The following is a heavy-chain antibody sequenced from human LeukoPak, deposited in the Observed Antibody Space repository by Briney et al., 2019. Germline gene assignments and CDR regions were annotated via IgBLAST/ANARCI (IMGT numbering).Heavy chain of an antibody. Sequence: SGTLSLTCAVSGGSISSSNWWSWVRQPPGKGLEWIGSIYYSGSTYYNPSLKSRVTISVDTSKNQFSLKLSSVTAADTAVYYCAAYYDSSGYYYGDYWGQGTLVTVSS. D-gene: IGHD3-22*01. CDR2: IYYSGST. V-gene: IGHV4-4*02. J-gene: IGHJ4*02. CDR1: GGSISSSNW. CDR3: AAYYDSSGYYYGDY.